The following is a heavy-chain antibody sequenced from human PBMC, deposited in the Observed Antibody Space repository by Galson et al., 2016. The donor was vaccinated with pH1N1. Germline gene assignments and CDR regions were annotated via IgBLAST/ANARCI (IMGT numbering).Heavy chain of an antibody. V-gene: IGHV3-48*03. CDR2: ITTSGDSL. CDR1: GFTFSGFE. CDR3: ARDYYYYYGMDV. J-gene: IGHJ6*02. Sequence: SLRLSCAASGFTFSGFEMNWVRQAPGKGLEWISYITTSGDSLYYADSVKGRFTISRGNAKNSLYLQMNSLRVEDTAVYYCARDYYYYYGMDVWGQGTTVTVSS.